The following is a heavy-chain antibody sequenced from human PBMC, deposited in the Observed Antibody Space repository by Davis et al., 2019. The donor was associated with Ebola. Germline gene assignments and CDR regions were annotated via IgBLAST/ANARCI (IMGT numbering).Heavy chain of an antibody. Sequence: PGGSLRLSCAASGLGFSSSHINWVRQAPGKGLEWVSTINSSGDDTYYADSVKGRFTISRDKSKNTVYLQMDSLRVDDTAVYYCARDDGDSVEDGWFDPWGQGTLVNVSS. CDR3: ARDDGDSVEDGWFDP. CDR2: INSSGDDT. CDR1: GLGFSSSH. J-gene: IGHJ5*02. V-gene: IGHV3-23*01. D-gene: IGHD4-17*01.